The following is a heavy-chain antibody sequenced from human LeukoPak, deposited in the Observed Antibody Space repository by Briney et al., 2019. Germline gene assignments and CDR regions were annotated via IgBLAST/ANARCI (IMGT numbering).Heavy chain of an antibody. Sequence: GGSLRLSCAASGFTFSSYSMNWVRQAPGKGLEWVSSISSSSSYIYYADSVKGRFTISRDNAKNSLYLQMNSLRAEDTAVYYCAREPDLEPSDAFDIWGQGTMVTVSS. V-gene: IGHV3-21*01. CDR1: GFTFSSYS. CDR3: AREPDLEPSDAFDI. D-gene: IGHD1-1*01. J-gene: IGHJ3*02. CDR2: ISSSSSYI.